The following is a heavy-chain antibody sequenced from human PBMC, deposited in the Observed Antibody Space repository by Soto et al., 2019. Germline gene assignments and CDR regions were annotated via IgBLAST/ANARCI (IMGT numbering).Heavy chain of an antibody. Sequence: ASVKVSCKASGYSFTKYHMHWVRQAPGQGLEWMGWINPGSGVTNQAQKFQGRVTMTRDTSITTTYMELNSLTSDDTAVYYCARVAGHKNARFDTWGQGALVTVS. CDR1: GYSFTKYH. CDR2: INPGSGVT. J-gene: IGHJ4*02. V-gene: IGHV1-2*02. D-gene: IGHD1-1*01. CDR3: ARVAGHKNARFDT.